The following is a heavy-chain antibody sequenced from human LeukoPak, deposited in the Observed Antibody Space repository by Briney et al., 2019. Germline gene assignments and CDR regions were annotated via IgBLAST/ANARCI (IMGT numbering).Heavy chain of an antibody. J-gene: IGHJ3*02. D-gene: IGHD5-18*01. CDR2: INSDGSDI. Sequence: GGSLRLSCAASGFTVSSNYMSWVRQAPGKGPVWVSRINSDGSDITYADSVKGRFTMSRDNAKSTLYLQMISLRAEDTAVYYCARDWQWLDAFDIWGQGTMVTVSS. V-gene: IGHV3-74*03. CDR3: ARDWQWLDAFDI. CDR1: GFTVSSNY.